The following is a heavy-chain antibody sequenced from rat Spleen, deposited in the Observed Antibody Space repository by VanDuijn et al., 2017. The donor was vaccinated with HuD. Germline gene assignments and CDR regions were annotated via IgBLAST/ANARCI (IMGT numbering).Heavy chain of an antibody. CDR3: ARSDFSSPYYFDY. J-gene: IGHJ2*01. CDR1: GFSLMGYS. D-gene: IGHD1-2*01. V-gene: IGHV2S54*01. CDR2: IWGNGNA. Sequence: QVQLKESGPGLVQPSQTLSLTCTVSGFSLMGYSVHWVRQPPGKGLEWMGVIWGNGNANYNSALKSRLSISRDTSKSQVFLKMNNLQTEDTAMYFCARSDFSSPYYFDYWGQGVMVTVSS.